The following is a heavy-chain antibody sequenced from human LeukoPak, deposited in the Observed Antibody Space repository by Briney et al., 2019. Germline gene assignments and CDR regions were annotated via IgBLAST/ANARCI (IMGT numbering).Heavy chain of an antibody. CDR1: GGSISSSNW. Sequence: SETLSLTCAVSGGSISSSNWWSWVRQPPGKGLEWIGEIYHSGSTNYNPSLKSRVTISVDKSKNQFSLKLSSVTAADTAVFYCARSPHNSAWYEKWFDPWGQGTLVTVSS. CDR2: IYHSGST. D-gene: IGHD6-19*01. J-gene: IGHJ5*02. V-gene: IGHV4-4*02. CDR3: ARSPHNSAWYEKWFDP.